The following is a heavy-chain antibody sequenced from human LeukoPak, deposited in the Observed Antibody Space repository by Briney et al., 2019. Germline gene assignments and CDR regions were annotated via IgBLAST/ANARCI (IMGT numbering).Heavy chain of an antibody. V-gene: IGHV3-23*01. CDR3: ATSYGSGSYYNPYYFDC. J-gene: IGHJ4*02. CDR1: GFTFSYYA. D-gene: IGHD3-10*01. CDR2: ISGSAGST. Sequence: GGSLRLSCAASGFTFSYYAMSWVRQAPGKGLEWVSTISGSAGSTYYADSVKGRFTVSRDNSKNTVYLQMNSLRAEDTAVYYCATSYGSGSYYNPYYFDCWGQGTLVTVSS.